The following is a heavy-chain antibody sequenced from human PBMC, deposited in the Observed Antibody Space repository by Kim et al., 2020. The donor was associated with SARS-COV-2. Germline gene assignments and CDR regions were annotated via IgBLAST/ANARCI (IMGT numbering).Heavy chain of an antibody. V-gene: IGHV3-23*01. J-gene: IGHJ5*02. Sequence: GGSLRLSCAAAGFTFSSSAMRWARQAPGKGLEGVSSITDSGDRTYYADSVKGRFTISRDNSKNTLYLQMNSLRVEDTALYYCANIISLGGQKWFDPWGQGTLVTVSS. CDR2: ITDSGDRT. CDR1: GFTFSSSA. D-gene: IGHD3-3*01. CDR3: ANIISLGGQKWFDP.